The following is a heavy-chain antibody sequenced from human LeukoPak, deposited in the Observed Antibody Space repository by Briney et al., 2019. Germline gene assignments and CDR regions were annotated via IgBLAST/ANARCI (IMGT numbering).Heavy chain of an antibody. CDR1: GFTFSSYS. J-gene: IGHJ4*02. Sequence: GGSLRLSCAASGFTFSSYSMNWVRQAPGKGLGWVSYISSSSSTIYYADSVKGRFTISRDNAKNSLYLQMNSLRAEDTAVYYCARDQGDSVDYWGQGTLVTVSS. CDR3: ARDQGDSVDY. CDR2: ISSSSSTI. V-gene: IGHV3-48*01. D-gene: IGHD6-13*01.